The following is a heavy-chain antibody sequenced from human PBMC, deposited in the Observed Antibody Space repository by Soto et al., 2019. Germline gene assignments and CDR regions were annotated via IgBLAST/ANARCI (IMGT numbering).Heavy chain of an antibody. V-gene: IGHV4-30-4*01. CDR2: IYNGGST. CDR1: GGSISTVNYW. CDR3: ARGPSGDKVDS. Sequence: QVQLQESGPGLVKPSQTLSLTCTVSGGSISTVNYWWSWIRQSPDMGLEWIGHIYNGGSTYNNPSLERXXTXSXXTSTNQLSLPLSSVSAADTAVYYCARGPSGDKVDSWGQGTLVTVSS. D-gene: IGHD7-27*01. J-gene: IGHJ4*02.